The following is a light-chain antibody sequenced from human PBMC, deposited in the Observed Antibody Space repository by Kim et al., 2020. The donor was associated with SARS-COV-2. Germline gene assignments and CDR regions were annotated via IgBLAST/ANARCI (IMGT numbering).Light chain of an antibody. Sequence: DIQMTQSPSSLSASVGDSVTITCRASQSISTHVHWYQQKPGKAPELLIYAASTLQDGVPSRFIGDGSGTYFTLTINGLQPEDCATYYCQQTYTSLQITFGQGTRLEIK. CDR2: AAS. J-gene: IGKJ5*01. CDR3: QQTYTSLQIT. CDR1: QSISTH. V-gene: IGKV1-39*01.